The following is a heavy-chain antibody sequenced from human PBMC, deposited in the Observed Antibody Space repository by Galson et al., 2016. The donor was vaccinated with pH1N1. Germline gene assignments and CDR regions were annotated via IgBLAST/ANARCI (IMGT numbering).Heavy chain of an antibody. CDR1: EYTFTDYY. CDR3: ARDPKGTGGTGAYFDL. J-gene: IGHJ4*02. V-gene: IGHV1-2*02. CDR2: INPTSGAT. Sequence: SVKVSCKASEYTFTDYYMHWIRQAPGQRLEWMAWINPTSGATNYAQNFQGRITLTWNTSISTSYMSTYYMELRSLTSDDTAVYYCARDPKGTGGTGAYFDLWGQGTLVTVSS. D-gene: IGHD1/OR15-1a*01.